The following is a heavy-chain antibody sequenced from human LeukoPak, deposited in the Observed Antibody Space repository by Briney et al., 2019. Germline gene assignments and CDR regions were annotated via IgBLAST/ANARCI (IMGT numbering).Heavy chain of an antibody. Sequence: GGSLRLSCAASGFTLSSNYMSWVRQAPGKGLEWVSVIYSGGSTYYADSVKGRFTISRDNSKNTLYLQMNSLRAEDTAVHYCAREGYSGSYLYWGQGTLVTVSS. CDR1: GFTLSSNY. CDR2: IYSGGST. J-gene: IGHJ4*02. D-gene: IGHD1-26*01. V-gene: IGHV3-53*01. CDR3: AREGYSGSYLY.